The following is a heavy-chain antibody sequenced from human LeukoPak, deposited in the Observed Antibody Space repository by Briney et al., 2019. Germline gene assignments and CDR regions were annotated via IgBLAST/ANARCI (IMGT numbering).Heavy chain of an antibody. CDR1: GFTFSSYW. Sequence: GGSLRLSCAASGFTFSSYWMHWVRQAPGKGLVWVSRIKYDGSHTDYADSVKGRFTISRDNSKNTLYLQMNSLRAEDTAVCYCARCGVTYFYYYYMDVWGKGTTVTVSS. V-gene: IGHV3-74*01. J-gene: IGHJ6*03. D-gene: IGHD5-18*01. CDR3: ARCGVTYFYYYYMDV. CDR2: IKYDGSHT.